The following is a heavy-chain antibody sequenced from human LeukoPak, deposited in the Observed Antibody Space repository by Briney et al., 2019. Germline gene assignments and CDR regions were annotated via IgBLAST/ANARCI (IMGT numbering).Heavy chain of an antibody. V-gene: IGHV4-59*01. Sequence: PSETLSLTCAASGSSISSYYWSWLRQPPGKGLEWIGYIYYSGSTNYNPSLKSRVTISVDTSKNQFSLKLSSVTAADTAVYYCARAVAVPINWFDPWGQGTLVTVSS. CDR3: ARAVAVPINWFDP. D-gene: IGHD6-19*01. CDR2: IYYSGST. CDR1: GSSISSYY. J-gene: IGHJ5*02.